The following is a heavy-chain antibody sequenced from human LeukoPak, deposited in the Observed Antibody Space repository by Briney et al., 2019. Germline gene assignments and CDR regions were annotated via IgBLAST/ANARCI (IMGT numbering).Heavy chain of an antibody. CDR3: ANVIAAAGTDAFDI. D-gene: IGHD6-13*01. V-gene: IGHV3-74*01. CDR2: INTDGSST. J-gene: IGHJ3*02. Sequence: GGSLRLSCAASGFTFSSYWMHWVRQAPGKGLVWVSRINTDGSSTSYADSVKGRFTISRDNAKNTLYLQMNSLRAEDTAVYYCANVIAAAGTDAFDIWGQGTMVTVSS. CDR1: GFTFSSYW.